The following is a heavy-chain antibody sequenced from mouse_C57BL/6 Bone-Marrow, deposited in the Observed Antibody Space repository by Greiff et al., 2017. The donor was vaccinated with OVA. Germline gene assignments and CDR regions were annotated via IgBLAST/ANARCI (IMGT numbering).Heavy chain of an antibody. V-gene: IGHV1-50*01. CDR3: AREGSYGNSWFAY. CDR1: GYTFTSYW. CDR2: IDPSDSYT. Sequence: QVQLQQPGAELVKPGASVKLSCKASGYTFTSYWMQWVKQRPGQGLEWIGEIDPSDSYTNYNQKFKGKATLTVDTSSSTAYMQLSSLTSKDSAVYYCAREGSYGNSWFAYWGQGTLVTVSA. D-gene: IGHD2-1*01. J-gene: IGHJ3*01.